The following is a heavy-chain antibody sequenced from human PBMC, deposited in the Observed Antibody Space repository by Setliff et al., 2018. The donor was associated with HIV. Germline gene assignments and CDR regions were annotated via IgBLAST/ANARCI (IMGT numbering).Heavy chain of an antibody. CDR3: VKSGPYYYDY. D-gene: IGHD3-22*01. CDR1: GFDFGSYS. CDR2: ISSSSDYI. Sequence: PGESLKISCVASGFDFGSYSLNWVRQAPGKGLEWVSSISSSSDYIYYADSVRGRFTISRDNSKNTMYLQMNSLRAEDTALYYCVKSGPYYYDYWGQGTLVTVSS. J-gene: IGHJ4*02. V-gene: IGHV3-21*04.